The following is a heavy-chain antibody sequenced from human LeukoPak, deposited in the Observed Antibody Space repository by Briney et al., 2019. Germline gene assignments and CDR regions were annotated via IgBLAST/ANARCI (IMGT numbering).Heavy chain of an antibody. Sequence: SETLSLTCSVSGASISGYYWTWIRQPAGKGLEWIGRIYTSGSTNYNPSLKSRVTMSVDTSKNQFSLTLNSVTAADTGVYYCARWTTVTRAFDFWGQGTLVTVSS. V-gene: IGHV4-4*07. CDR2: IYTSGST. CDR3: ARWTTVTRAFDF. D-gene: IGHD4-17*01. J-gene: IGHJ4*02. CDR1: GASISGYY.